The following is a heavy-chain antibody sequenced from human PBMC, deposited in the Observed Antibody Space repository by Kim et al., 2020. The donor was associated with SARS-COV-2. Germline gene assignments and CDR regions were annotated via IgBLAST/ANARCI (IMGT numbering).Heavy chain of an antibody. V-gene: IGHV3-23*01. Sequence: KGRLTICRDNSKNTLDLQMNSRRAEDTAVYYCAKSDRITMIVVVTMIDYWGQGTLVTVSS. J-gene: IGHJ4*02. CDR3: AKSDRITMIVVVTMIDY. D-gene: IGHD3-22*01.